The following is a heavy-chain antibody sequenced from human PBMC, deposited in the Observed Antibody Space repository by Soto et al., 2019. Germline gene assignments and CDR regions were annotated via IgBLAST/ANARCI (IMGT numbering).Heavy chain of an antibody. CDR3: ARGAVVVPNGLIAGMDV. V-gene: IGHV1-46*01. CDR2: IDPSSGTT. Sequence: APVKVSCKPSGYSFSNFYVHWVRQAPGQGLEWMGIIDPSSGTTSYTQKFQERVTMTRDTSMSTVYMELSRLRSEDTAVYYCARGAVVVPNGLIAGMDVWGLGTTVTVS. D-gene: IGHD2-15*01. J-gene: IGHJ6*02. CDR1: GYSFSNFY.